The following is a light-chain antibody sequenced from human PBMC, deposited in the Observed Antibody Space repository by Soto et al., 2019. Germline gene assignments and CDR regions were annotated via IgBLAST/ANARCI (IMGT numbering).Light chain of an antibody. CDR1: QTISSW. Sequence: DIQMTQSTSTLSGSVGDRVTITCRASQTISSWLSWYQHKPGKAPKLLIYKASTLKSGVPSRFSGSGSGTEFTLTISSLQPDDFATYYCQHYNSYSEAFGQGTKVELK. CDR2: KAS. J-gene: IGKJ1*01. CDR3: QHYNSYSEA. V-gene: IGKV1-5*03.